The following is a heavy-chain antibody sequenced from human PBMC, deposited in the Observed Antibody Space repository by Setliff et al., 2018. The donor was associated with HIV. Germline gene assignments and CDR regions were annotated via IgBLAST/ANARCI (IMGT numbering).Heavy chain of an antibody. J-gene: IGHJ4*02. CDR2: IKSKTDGGTT. V-gene: IGHV3-15*01. CDR1: GFTFHTYW. D-gene: IGHD6-19*01. CDR3: AKGIAVAGTIPFDH. Sequence: KAGGSLRLSCAASGFTFHTYWMSWVRQAPGKGLEWVGRIKSKTDGGTTDYATPVKGRFTISRDNSKNSLFLQMNSRRAEDTAIYYCAKGIAVAGTIPFDHWGQGMLVTVSS.